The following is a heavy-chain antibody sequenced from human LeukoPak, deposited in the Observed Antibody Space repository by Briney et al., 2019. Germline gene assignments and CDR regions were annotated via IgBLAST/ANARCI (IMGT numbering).Heavy chain of an antibody. CDR1: GFTFSSYW. CDR2: INSDGSST. V-gene: IGHV3-74*01. CDR3: ARVDSSGYYPSPRNSVFDY. J-gene: IGHJ4*02. D-gene: IGHD3-22*01. Sequence: GGSLRLSCAASGFTFSSYWMHWVRQAPGRGLVWVSRINSDGSSTSYADSVKGRFTISRDNAKNTLYLQMNSLRAEDTAVYYCARVDSSGYYPSPRNSVFDYWGQGTLVTVSS.